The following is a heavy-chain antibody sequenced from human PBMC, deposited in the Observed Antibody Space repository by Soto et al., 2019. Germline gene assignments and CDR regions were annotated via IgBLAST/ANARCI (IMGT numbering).Heavy chain of an antibody. CDR3: AKIPSLSMTVVADAWLDP. J-gene: IGHJ5*02. CDR2: ISGRGVNT. Sequence: GGSLRLSCAASGFTFSNYAMNWVRRAPGKGLEWVSTISGRGVNTYYADSVKGRFTISRDNSKNTLYLQMNSLRAEDTAVYYCAKIPSLSMTVVADAWLDPWGQGTLVTVSS. CDR1: GFTFSNYA. D-gene: IGHD3-22*01. V-gene: IGHV3-23*01.